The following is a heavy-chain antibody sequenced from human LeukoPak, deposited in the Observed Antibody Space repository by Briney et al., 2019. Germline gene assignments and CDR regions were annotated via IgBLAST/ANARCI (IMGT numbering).Heavy chain of an antibody. CDR2: IKSKADGETT. CDR3: STLTSRYLPDS. CDR1: GFTFSNAW. D-gene: IGHD3-9*01. J-gene: IGHJ4*02. Sequence: GGSLRLSCAASGFTFSNAWMSWVRQAPGKGLEWVGRIKSKADGETTDYAAPVKGRFTFSRDDSKNMLYLQMNGLKSEDTAVYYCSTLTSRYLPDSWGQGTQVTVSS. V-gene: IGHV3-15*01.